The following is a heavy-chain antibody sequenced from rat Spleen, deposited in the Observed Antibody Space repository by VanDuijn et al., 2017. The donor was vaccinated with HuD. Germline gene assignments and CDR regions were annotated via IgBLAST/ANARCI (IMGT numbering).Heavy chain of an antibody. D-gene: IGHD1-7*01. J-gene: IGHJ4*01. Sequence: EVQLVESGGGLVQPGRSLKLSCAASGFTFSNYDMAWVRQAPTKGLEWVASISTSGGSTYYRDSVKGRFTVSRDNAKSTLYLQMDSLRSEDTATYYCARHGPLMGMAMDAWGQGASVTVSS. V-gene: IGHV5-25*01. CDR2: ISTSGGST. CDR1: GFTFSNYD. CDR3: ARHGPLMGMAMDA.